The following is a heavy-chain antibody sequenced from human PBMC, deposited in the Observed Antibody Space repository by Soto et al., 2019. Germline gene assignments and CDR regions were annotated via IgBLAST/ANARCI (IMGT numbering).Heavy chain of an antibody. V-gene: IGHV3-23*01. CDR2: IGGIRADT. Sequence: VQLLESGGGFVQPGGSLTLSCAGSGFTFGSYTMAWVRQAPGKGLEWVAAIGGIRADTYYAGSVKGRFSISRDNSRNTLYLQMNSLRADDTGVYYCAKNGPVTARIRFDSWGQGARVVVSS. D-gene: IGHD2-21*02. CDR3: AKNGPVTARIRFDS. J-gene: IGHJ4*02. CDR1: GFTFGSYT.